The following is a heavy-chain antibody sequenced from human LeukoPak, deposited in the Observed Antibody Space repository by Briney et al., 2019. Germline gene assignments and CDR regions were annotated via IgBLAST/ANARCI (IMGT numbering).Heavy chain of an antibody. D-gene: IGHD2-21*01. Sequence: GGSLRLSSATSGFTFSTYGMHWVRQAPGKGLDWVAFTRSDGSDKYYADSVKGRFTIYRDNSKNTLYLQMNSLRTEDTAVYYCAKSHILASYVGDSWGQGALVTVSS. CDR2: TRSDGSDK. CDR1: GFTFSTYG. CDR3: AKSHILASYVGDS. J-gene: IGHJ5*01. V-gene: IGHV3-30*02.